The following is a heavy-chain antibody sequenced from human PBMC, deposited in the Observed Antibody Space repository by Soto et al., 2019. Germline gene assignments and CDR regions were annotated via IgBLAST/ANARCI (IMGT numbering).Heavy chain of an antibody. J-gene: IGHJ5*02. V-gene: IGHV4-4*07. D-gene: IGHD1-1*01. CDR3: VRDGTKTLRDWFDP. CDR2: IYATGTT. CDR1: GASISGYY. Sequence: TSETLSLTCTVSGASISGYYWSWIRKSAGKGLEWIGRIYATGTTDYNPSLKSRVMMSVDTSKKQFSLKLRSVTAADTAVYYCVRDGTKTLRDWFDPWGQGISVTVSS.